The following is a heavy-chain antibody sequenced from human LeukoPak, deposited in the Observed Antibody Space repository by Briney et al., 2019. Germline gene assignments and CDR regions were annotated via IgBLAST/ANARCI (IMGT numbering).Heavy chain of an antibody. CDR1: GGSISSSSYY. V-gene: IGHV4-39*07. CDR2: IYYSGST. Sequence: PSETLSLTCTVSGGSISSSSYYWGWIRQPPGKGLEWIGSIYYSGSTYYNPSLKSRVTISVDTSKNQFSLKLSSVTAADTAVYYCARSYGSGSYQLLLDYWGQGTLSPSPQ. D-gene: IGHD3-10*01. J-gene: IGHJ4*02. CDR3: ARSYGSGSYQLLLDY.